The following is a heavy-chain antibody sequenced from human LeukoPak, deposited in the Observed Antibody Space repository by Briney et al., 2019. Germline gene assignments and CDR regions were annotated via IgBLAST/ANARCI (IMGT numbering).Heavy chain of an antibody. CDR3: AKGPYGSGSYYTS. CDR1: GFTFSTYA. J-gene: IGHJ5*02. Sequence: GGSLRLSCAASGFTFSTYAMHWVRQAPGKGLEWVSGSSWNSGSIGYADSVKGRFTISRDNAKNSLYLQMNSLRAEDTALYYCAKGPYGSGSYYTSWGQGTLVTVSS. D-gene: IGHD3-10*01. CDR2: SSWNSGSI. V-gene: IGHV3-9*01.